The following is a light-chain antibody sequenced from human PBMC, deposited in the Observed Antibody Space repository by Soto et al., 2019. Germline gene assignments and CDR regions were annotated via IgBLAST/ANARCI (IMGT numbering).Light chain of an antibody. CDR1: SSDVGGYNY. CDR2: DVS. V-gene: IGLV2-14*01. Sequence: QSVLTQPASVSGSPGQSITISCTGTSSDVGGYNYVSWYQQHPGKAPKPMIYDVSNRPSGVSNRFSGSKSGNTASLTISGLQAEDEADYYCSSYTSSSTPSYVFGTGTKVTVL. CDR3: SSYTSSSTPSYV. J-gene: IGLJ1*01.